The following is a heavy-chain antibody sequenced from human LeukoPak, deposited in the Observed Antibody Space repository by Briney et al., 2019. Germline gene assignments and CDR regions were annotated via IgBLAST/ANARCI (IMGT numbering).Heavy chain of an antibody. CDR3: ARQKSAGLPGIAADYYYGMDV. Sequence: SETLSLTCTVSGGSISSYYWSWIRQPPGKGLEWIGYIYYSGSTNYNPSLKSRVTISVDTSKNQFSLKLSSVTAADTAVYYCARQKSAGLPGIAADYYYGMDVWGQGTTVTVSS. D-gene: IGHD6-13*01. J-gene: IGHJ6*02. CDR1: GGSISSYY. CDR2: IYYSGST. V-gene: IGHV4-59*08.